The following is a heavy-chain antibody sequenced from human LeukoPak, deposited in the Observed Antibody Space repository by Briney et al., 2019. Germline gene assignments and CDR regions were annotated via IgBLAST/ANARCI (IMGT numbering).Heavy chain of an antibody. Sequence: PGGSLRLSCAASGFTFSSSAMSWVRQVPGKGLEWVSGISASGGSTSYADSVRGRFTISRDNSKNTLYVQMNSLRAEDTAVYYCARGRIAPWHFDLWGRGTLVTVSS. V-gene: IGHV3-23*01. D-gene: IGHD2/OR15-2a*01. CDR3: ARGRIAPWHFDL. CDR1: GFTFSSSA. J-gene: IGHJ2*01. CDR2: ISASGGST.